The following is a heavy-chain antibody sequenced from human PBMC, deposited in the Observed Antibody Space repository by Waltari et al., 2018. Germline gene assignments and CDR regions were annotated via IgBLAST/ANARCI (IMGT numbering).Heavy chain of an antibody. CDR3: ARHDFSGYSSSSPFDY. CDR1: GYSISSGYY. CDR2: IYHSGST. V-gene: IGHV4-38-2*01. J-gene: IGHJ4*02. Sequence: QVQLQESGPGLVKPSETLSLTCAVSGYSISSGYYWGWIRQHPGKGLEWIGSIYHSGSTYYNPSLKSRVTISVDTSKNQFSLKLSSVTAADTAVYYCARHDFSGYSSSSPFDYWGQGTLVTVSS. D-gene: IGHD6-6*01.